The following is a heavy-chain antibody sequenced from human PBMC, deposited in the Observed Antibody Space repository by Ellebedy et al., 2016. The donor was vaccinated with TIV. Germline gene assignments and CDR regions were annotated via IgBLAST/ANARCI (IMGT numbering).Heavy chain of an antibody. Sequence: ASVKVSXXASGYTFTSYAMHWVRQAPGQRLEWMGWISAYNGNTNYAQKLQGRVTMTTDTSTSTAYMELRSLRSDDTAVYYCARMGGYKSNNYNYYGMDVWGQGTTVTVSS. D-gene: IGHD5-24*01. V-gene: IGHV1-18*01. J-gene: IGHJ6*02. CDR2: ISAYNGNT. CDR3: ARMGGYKSNNYNYYGMDV. CDR1: GYTFTSYA.